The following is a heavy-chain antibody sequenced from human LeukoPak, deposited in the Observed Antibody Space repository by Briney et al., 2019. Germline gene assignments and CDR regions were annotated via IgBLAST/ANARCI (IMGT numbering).Heavy chain of an antibody. Sequence: SVKVSCKASGGTFSSYAISWVRQAPGQGLEWMGGIIPIFGTANYAQKFQGRVTMTRDTSTNTAYMELSSLRSDDTAVYFCVRLCVRGVIGPWGQGTPVTVSA. D-gene: IGHD3-10*01. J-gene: IGHJ5*02. CDR2: IIPIFGTA. CDR1: GGTFSSYA. CDR3: VRLCVRGVIGP. V-gene: IGHV1-69*05.